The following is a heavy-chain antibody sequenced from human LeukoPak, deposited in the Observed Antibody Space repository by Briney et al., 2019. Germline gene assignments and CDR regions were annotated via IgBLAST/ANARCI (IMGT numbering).Heavy chain of an antibody. CDR2: IGGSGAYT. CDR3: AKDLNENYDSSGYYYYLYAFDI. J-gene: IGHJ3*02. Sequence: GGSLRLSCVASGFTFSSNSMNWVRQAPGKGLEWVSSIGGSGAYTFQADSVKGRFTISRDDAKNSLFLQMDSLRAEDTAVYYCAKDLNENYDSSGYYYYLYAFDIGGKGKRVPVSS. CDR1: GFTFSSNS. V-gene: IGHV3-21*04. D-gene: IGHD3-22*01.